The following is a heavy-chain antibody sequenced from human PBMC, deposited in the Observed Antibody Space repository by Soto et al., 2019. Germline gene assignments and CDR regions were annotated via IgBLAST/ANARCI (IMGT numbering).Heavy chain of an antibody. CDR1: GYTFTSYG. J-gene: IGHJ4*02. D-gene: IGHD6-25*01. CDR3: AREAGWQRMVPYD. Sequence: QVQLVQSGTEVKKPGASVNVSCKAFGYTFTSYGFSWVRQVPGQGLEWLGWISAFNGDTQYAQTMKGRLTVTTDTSTTTVHMELRSLTPDDTAVYYCAREAGWQRMVPYDWGQGPLVTVS. V-gene: IGHV1-18*04. CDR2: ISAFNGDT.